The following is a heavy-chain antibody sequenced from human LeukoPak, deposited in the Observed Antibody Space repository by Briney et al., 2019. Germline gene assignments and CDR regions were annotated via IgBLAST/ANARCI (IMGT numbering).Heavy chain of an antibody. CDR1: GFTFTSYG. CDR2: ISSSSSTI. D-gene: IGHD1-1*01. J-gene: IGHJ4*02. V-gene: IGHV3-48*01. CDR3: ARGPRYDHYFDY. Sequence: GGSLRLSCAASGFTFTSYGMHWVRQAPGKGLEWVSYISSSSSTIYYPDSVKGRFTISRDNAKNSLYLQMNSLRAEDTAVYYCARGPRYDHYFDYWGRGTLVTVSS.